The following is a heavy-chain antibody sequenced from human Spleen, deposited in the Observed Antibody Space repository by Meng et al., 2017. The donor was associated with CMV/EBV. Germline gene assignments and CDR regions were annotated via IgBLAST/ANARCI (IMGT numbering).Heavy chain of an antibody. CDR3: ARGGMNYYYYDIDV. CDR1: GGSISSYY. CDR2: IYTSGST. Sequence: SETLSLTCTVSGGSISSYYWSWIRQPAGKGLEWIGRIYTSGSTNYNPSLKSRVTISVDTSKTQFSLRLSSVTAADTAVYYCARGGMNYYYYDIDVWGQGTTVTVSS. D-gene: IGHD3-16*01. J-gene: IGHJ6*02. V-gene: IGHV4-4*07.